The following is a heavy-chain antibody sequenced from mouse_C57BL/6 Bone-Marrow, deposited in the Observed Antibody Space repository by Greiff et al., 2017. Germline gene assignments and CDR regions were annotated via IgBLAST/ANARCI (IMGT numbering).Heavy chain of an antibody. CDR3: AREISCTMGKEVDY. D-gene: IGHD2-14*01. CDR1: GYTFTSYT. V-gene: IGHV1-4*01. J-gene: IGHJ2*01. Sequence: QVQLQQSGAELARPGASVKMSCKASGYTFTSYTMHWVKQRPGQGLEWIGYINPSSGYTKYNQKFKDKATLTADKSSSTAYMQLSSLTSEDSAVYYCAREISCTMGKEVDYWGQGTTLTVSS. CDR2: INPSSGYT.